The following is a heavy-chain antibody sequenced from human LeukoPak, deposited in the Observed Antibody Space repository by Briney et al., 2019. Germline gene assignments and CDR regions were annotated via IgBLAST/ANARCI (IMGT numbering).Heavy chain of an antibody. J-gene: IGHJ3*02. CDR2: INHSGST. CDR3: ARMMRYSSSWSSAFDI. V-gene: IGHV4-34*01. D-gene: IGHD6-13*01. Sequence: PSETLSLTCAVYGGSFSGYYWSWTRQPPGKGLEWIGEINHSGSTNYNPSLKSRATISVDTSKNQFSLKLSSVTAADTAVYYCARMMRYSSSWSSAFDIWGQGTMVTVSS. CDR1: GGSFSGYY.